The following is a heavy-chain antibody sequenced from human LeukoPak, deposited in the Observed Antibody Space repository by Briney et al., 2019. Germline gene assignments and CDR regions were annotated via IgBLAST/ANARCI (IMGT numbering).Heavy chain of an antibody. CDR2: ISGSGGST. CDR1: GFTFSRHG. V-gene: IGHV3-23*01. Sequence: PGGSLRLSCVASGFTFSRHGMNWVRQAPGKGLEWVSAISGSGGSTYYADSVKGRFTISRDNSKNTLYLQMNSLRAEDTALYYCSKGRRPAAVAPDYWGQGTLVTVSS. CDR3: SKGRRPAAVAPDY. J-gene: IGHJ4*02. D-gene: IGHD2-2*01.